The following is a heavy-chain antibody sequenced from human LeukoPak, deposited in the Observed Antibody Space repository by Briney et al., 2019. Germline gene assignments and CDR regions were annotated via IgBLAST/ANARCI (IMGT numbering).Heavy chain of an antibody. CDR2: INPNSGGT. J-gene: IGHJ6*03. CDR1: GYTFTGYY. V-gene: IGHV1-2*02. Sequence: ASVKVSCKASGYTFTGYYMHWVRQAPGQGLEWMGWINPNSGGTNYAQKFQGRVTMTRDTSISTAYMELSRLRSDDTAVYYCASPWGYYDFWSGPVYMDVWGKGTTVTVSS. D-gene: IGHD3-3*01. CDR3: ASPWGYYDFWSGPVYMDV.